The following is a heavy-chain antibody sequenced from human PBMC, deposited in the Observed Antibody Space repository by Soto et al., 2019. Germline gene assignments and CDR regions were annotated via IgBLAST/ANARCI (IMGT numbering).Heavy chain of an antibody. CDR3: ARDDKGVSAAMLY. Sequence: ETLSHTCPGSGDSVSGYYWYWIRQPAGKGLEWIGRMYTSGITNYSPSLKSRVTMSVDTSKNQFSLKLTSVTAADTAVYYCARDDKGVSAAMLYWGQGTLVTVSS. CDR1: GDSVSGYY. V-gene: IGHV4-4*07. D-gene: IGHD2-2*01. CDR2: MYTSGIT. J-gene: IGHJ4*02.